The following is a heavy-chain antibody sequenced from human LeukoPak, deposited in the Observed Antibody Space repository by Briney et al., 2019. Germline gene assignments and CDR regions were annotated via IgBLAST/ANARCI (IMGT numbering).Heavy chain of an antibody. J-gene: IGHJ4*02. D-gene: IGHD3-10*01. V-gene: IGHV3-48*03. CDR1: GFTFSSYE. Sequence: PGGSLRLSCAASGFTFSSYEMNWVRQAPGKGLEWVSYISSSGSTIYYADSVKGRFTISRDNAKNSLYLQMNSLRAEGTAVYYCAREWRGSGSSDWGQGTLVTVSS. CDR2: ISSSGSTI. CDR3: AREWRGSGSSD.